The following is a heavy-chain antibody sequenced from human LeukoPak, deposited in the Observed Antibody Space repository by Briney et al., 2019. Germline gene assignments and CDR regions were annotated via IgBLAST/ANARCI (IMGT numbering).Heavy chain of an antibody. CDR1: GFTFSSYG. V-gene: IGHV3-30*18. CDR3: AKEDVVGANFHY. D-gene: IGHD1-26*01. Sequence: GGSLRLSCAASGFTFSSYGMHWVRQAPGKGLEWVAVISYDGSNKYYADSVKGRFTISRDNSKNTLYLQMNSLRAEDTAVYYCAKEDVVGANFHYWGQGTLVTVSS. J-gene: IGHJ4*02. CDR2: ISYDGSNK.